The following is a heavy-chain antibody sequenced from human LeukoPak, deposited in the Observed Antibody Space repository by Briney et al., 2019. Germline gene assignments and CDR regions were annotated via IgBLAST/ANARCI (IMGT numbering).Heavy chain of an antibody. CDR3: ARSITIFGVVSPQASAYYYYYMDV. CDR1: GGTFSSYA. Sequence: SVKVSCKASGGTFSSYAISWVRQAPGQGLEWMGRIIPIFGTANYAQKFQGRVTITADESTSTAYMELSSLRSEDTAVYYCARSITIFGVVSPQASAYYYYYMDVWGKGTTVTVSS. J-gene: IGHJ6*03. V-gene: IGHV1-69*15. CDR2: IIPIFGTA. D-gene: IGHD3-3*01.